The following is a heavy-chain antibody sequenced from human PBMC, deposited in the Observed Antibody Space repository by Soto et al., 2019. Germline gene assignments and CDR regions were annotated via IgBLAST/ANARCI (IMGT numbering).Heavy chain of an antibody. D-gene: IGHD3-3*01. V-gene: IGHV3-30*18. J-gene: IGHJ4*02. CDR2: ISYDGSNK. CDR1: GFTFSSYG. Sequence: GGSLRLSCAASGFTFSSYGMHWVRQAPGKGLEWVAVISYDGSNKYYAESVKGRFTISRDNSKDTLYLQMNSLRAEDTAVYYCAKDVHDFWSGYLGPLDYWGQGTLVTVSS. CDR3: AKDVHDFWSGYLGPLDY.